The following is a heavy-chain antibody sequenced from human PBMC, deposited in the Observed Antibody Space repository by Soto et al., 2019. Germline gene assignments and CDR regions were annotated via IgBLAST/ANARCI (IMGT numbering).Heavy chain of an antibody. CDR1: GGSISNYY. J-gene: IGHJ4*02. V-gene: IGHV4-59*08. CDR2: IYYSGST. Sequence: SETLSLTCIVSGGSISNYYWSWIRQPPGKGLEWIGYIYYSGSTNYNPSLTSRVTISVDTSKNQFSLKLSSVTAADTAVYYCVRHRYSYGVYYFDYWGQGTLVTVSS. D-gene: IGHD5-18*01. CDR3: VRHRYSYGVYYFDY.